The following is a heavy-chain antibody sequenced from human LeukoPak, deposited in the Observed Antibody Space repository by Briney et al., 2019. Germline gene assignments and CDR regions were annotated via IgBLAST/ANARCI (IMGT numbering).Heavy chain of an antibody. CDR3: ANGYHYTSNLYVHFQH. D-gene: IGHD6-13*01. CDR2: ISYDGSNK. Sequence: GGSLRLSCAASGFTFSSYGMHWVRQAPGKGLEWVAVISYDGSNKYYADSVKGRFTISRDNSKNTLYLQMNSLRAEDAAVYYCANGYHYTSNLYVHFQHWGQGTLVTVSS. V-gene: IGHV3-30*18. J-gene: IGHJ1*01. CDR1: GFTFSSYG.